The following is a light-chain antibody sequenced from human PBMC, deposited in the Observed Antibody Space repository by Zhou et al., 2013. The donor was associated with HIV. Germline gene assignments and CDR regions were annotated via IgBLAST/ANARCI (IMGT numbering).Light chain of an antibody. CDR1: QSVTTF. CDR2: DAS. Sequence: EIVLTQSPATLSLSPGERATLSCRASQSVTTFLAWYQQVPGQAPRLLIYDASHRATGIPDRFIGSGSGTDFTLTISSLEPEDFAIYYCQQRATWPLTFGQGTRLEI. V-gene: IGKV3-11*01. CDR3: QQRATWPLT. J-gene: IGKJ5*01.